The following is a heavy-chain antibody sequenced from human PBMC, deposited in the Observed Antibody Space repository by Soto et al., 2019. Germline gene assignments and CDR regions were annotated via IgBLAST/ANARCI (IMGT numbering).Heavy chain of an antibody. V-gene: IGHV3-30*03. Sequence: QPGGSLRLSCAASGFTFNSYGIHWVRQAPGKGLEWVAVISHDGSKTNYADSVKGRVTISRDNSKDTVYLQMNSLRAEDTAVYYCAREMYSSGWYGMDVWGQGTTVTVSS. J-gene: IGHJ6*02. CDR1: GFTFNSYG. CDR2: ISHDGSKT. D-gene: IGHD6-19*01. CDR3: AREMYSSGWYGMDV.